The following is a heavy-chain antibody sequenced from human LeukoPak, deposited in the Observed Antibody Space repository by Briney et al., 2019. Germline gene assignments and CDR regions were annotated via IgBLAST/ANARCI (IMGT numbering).Heavy chain of an antibody. J-gene: IGHJ2*01. Sequence: PSETLSLTRNVSGDSISSSSYYWSWIRVPPGKGLEWIGSIYYAGSTYYNPSLKSRVTLSVDTSTNHFSLNIKSVTAADTAMYYCARGRRIVVLPGRGYFDLWGRGTLVTVSS. CDR3: ARGRRIVVLPGRGYFDL. D-gene: IGHD4/OR15-4a*01. CDR2: IYYAGST. CDR1: GDSISSSSYY. V-gene: IGHV4-39*02.